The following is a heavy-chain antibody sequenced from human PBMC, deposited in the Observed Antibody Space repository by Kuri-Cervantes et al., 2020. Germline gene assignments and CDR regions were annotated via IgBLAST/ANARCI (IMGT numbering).Heavy chain of an antibody. CDR1: GGSFSGYY. V-gene: IGHV4-34*01. J-gene: IGHJ5*02. D-gene: IGHD2-15*01. CDR2: INHSGST. Sequence: SETLSLTCAVYGGSFSGYYWSWIRQPPGKGLEWIGEINHSGSTNYNPSLKSRVTISVDTSKNQFSLKLSSVTAADTAVYYCAREGEGYCSGGSCYSGNWFDPWGQGTLVTVSS. CDR3: AREGEGYCSGGSCYSGNWFDP.